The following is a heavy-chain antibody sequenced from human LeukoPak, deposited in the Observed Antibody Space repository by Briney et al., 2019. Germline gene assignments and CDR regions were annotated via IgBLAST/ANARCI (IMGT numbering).Heavy chain of an antibody. J-gene: IGHJ4*02. D-gene: IGHD5-24*01. CDR3: ASDGYNYFEF. Sequence: PTGGSLRLSCAASGFTSNYMSWVRQAPGKGLEWISLIYSDGSTTSYADSVKGRFTISRDNSKNTFYLQMNRLRPEDTAVYYCASDGYNYFEFWGQGTLVIVSS. V-gene: IGHV3-53*01. CDR1: GFTSNY. CDR2: IYSDGSTT.